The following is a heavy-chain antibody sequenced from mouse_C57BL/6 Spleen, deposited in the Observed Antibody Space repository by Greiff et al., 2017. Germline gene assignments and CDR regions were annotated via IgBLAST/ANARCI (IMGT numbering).Heavy chain of an antibody. V-gene: IGHV1-59*01. D-gene: IGHD3-3*01. J-gene: IGHJ2*01. CDR3: ARAGTDFDY. Sequence: QVQLQQPGAELVRPGTSVKLSCKASGYTFTSYWMHWVKQRPGQGLEWIGVIDPSDSYTNYNQKFKGKATLTVDTYSSTAYMQLSSLTSEDSAVYYCARAGTDFDYWGQGTTLTVSS. CDR2: IDPSDSYT. CDR1: GYTFTSYW.